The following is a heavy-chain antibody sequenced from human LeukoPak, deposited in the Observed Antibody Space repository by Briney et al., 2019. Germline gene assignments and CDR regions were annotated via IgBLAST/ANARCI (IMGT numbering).Heavy chain of an antibody. D-gene: IGHD6-19*01. Sequence: GGSLRLSWKGSGFTFSNYWISWVRQAPGKGLEWVANIQQHGSETYYGDSVKGRFTISRDNAKNSLYLQMNSLRAEDTAVYYCAAYSSGWYGTGYWGQGTLVTVSS. CDR1: GFTFSNYW. CDR3: AAYSSGWYGTGY. CDR2: IQQHGSET. V-gene: IGHV3-7*01. J-gene: IGHJ4*02.